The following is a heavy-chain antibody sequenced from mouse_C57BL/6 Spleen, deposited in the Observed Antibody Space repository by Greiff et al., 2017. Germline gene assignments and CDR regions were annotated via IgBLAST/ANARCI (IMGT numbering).Heavy chain of an antibody. Sequence: QVQLQQPGAELVKPGASVKVSCKASGYTFTSYWMHWVKQRPGPGLEWIGRIHPSDSDTNYNQKFKGKATLTVDKSSSTAYLQLSSLTSEDAAVYDCAIFPSIYDGDPWCADWGQGTLVTGSA. CDR3: AIFPSIYDGDPWCAD. J-gene: IGHJ3*01. V-gene: IGHV1-74*01. CDR1: GYTFTSYW. D-gene: IGHD2-3*01. CDR2: IHPSDSDT.